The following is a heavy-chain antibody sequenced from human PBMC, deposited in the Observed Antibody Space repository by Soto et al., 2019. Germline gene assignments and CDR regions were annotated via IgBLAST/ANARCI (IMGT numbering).Heavy chain of an antibody. CDR3: ARGLNYYDTSGYPY. J-gene: IGHJ4*02. V-gene: IGHV3-23*01. CDR1: GFTFSSYA. D-gene: IGHD3-22*01. CDR2: ISGSGETT. Sequence: EVHLLESGGGLVQPGGSLRLSCAASGFTFSSYAMNWVRQAPGKGLEGVSGISGSGETTYYADSVKGRFTISRDNSKNTLYLQMNSLRAEDTAVYYCARGLNYYDTSGYPYWGQGTLVTVSS.